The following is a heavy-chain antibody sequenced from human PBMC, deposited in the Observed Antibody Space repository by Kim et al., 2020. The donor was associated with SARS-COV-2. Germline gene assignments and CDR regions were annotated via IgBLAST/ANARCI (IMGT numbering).Heavy chain of an antibody. CDR2: ISSSSSYT. Sequence: GGSLRLSCAASGFTFSDYYMSWIRQAPGKGLEWVSYISSSSSYTNYADPVKGRFTISRDNAKNSLYLQMNSLRAEDTAVYYCARDQGGGSYPGVFDYWGQGTLVTVSS. CDR1: GFTFSDYY. D-gene: IGHD1-26*01. J-gene: IGHJ4*02. CDR3: ARDQGGGSYPGVFDY. V-gene: IGHV3-11*06.